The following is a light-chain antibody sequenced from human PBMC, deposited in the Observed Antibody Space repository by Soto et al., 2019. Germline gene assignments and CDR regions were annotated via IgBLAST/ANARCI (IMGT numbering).Light chain of an antibody. CDR1: HPININ. V-gene: IGKV1-16*01. J-gene: IGKJ4*01. Sequence: DIHMTQSPSSLSASVGDRVTITCRASHPININLVWFQQKPGKAPKSLIYAATNLHSGVPSRFSCSGGGTDFSITISSLQPEDVATYYCQQYQRYPPSFCGGNKVEIK. CDR3: QQYQRYPPS. CDR2: AAT.